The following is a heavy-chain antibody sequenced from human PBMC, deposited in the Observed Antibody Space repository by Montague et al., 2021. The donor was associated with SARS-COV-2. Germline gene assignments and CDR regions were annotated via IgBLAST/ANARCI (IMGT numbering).Heavy chain of an antibody. V-gene: IGHV4-31*03. CDR2: IFYRGGT. J-gene: IGHJ6*02. CDR1: GGSISSGGYY. CDR3: ARANYYVMTSKAYAMDV. D-gene: IGHD3-16*01. Sequence: TLSLTCTVSGGSISSGGYYWSWVRQPPGKGLDWIGYIFYRGGTYYNPSLKSRVSMSVGTSKIQFSLNLTSVTAADTAVYYCARANYYVMTSKAYAMDVWGQGTTVTVSS.